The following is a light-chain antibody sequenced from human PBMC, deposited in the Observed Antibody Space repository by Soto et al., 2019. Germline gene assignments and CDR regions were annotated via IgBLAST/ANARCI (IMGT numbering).Light chain of an antibody. CDR1: QTVTSSY. J-gene: IGKJ1*01. V-gene: IGKV3-15*01. Sequence: EIVMTQSPSTLSVSPGASATLSCRASQTVTSSYLAWYQQKPGQAPRLLIHGATTRATGIPARFSGSGSGTEFTLTISSLQSEDFAVYYCQQYNNWPRTFGQGTKVDIK. CDR3: QQYNNWPRT. CDR2: GAT.